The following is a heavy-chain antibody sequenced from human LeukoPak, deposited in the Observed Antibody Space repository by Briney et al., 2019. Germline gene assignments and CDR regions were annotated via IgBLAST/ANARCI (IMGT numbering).Heavy chain of an antibody. J-gene: IGHJ2*01. Sequence: SETLSLTCTASGDSISTINYYWSWIRQPAGKGLEWIGRVYSSGSTNYNPSLNSRVTISLDTSKNQFSLKMTSVTAADTAVYYCARNPPTIFGHFDLWGRGTLATVSS. CDR3: ARNPPTIFGHFDL. CDR1: GDSISTINYY. V-gene: IGHV4-61*02. CDR2: VYSSGST. D-gene: IGHD3-9*01.